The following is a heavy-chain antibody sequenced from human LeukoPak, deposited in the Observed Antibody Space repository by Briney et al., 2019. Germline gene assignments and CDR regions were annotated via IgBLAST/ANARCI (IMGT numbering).Heavy chain of an antibody. Sequence: GGSLRLSCAASGFTFSSYAMSWVRQAPGKGLEWVSAISGSGGSTYYADSVKGRFTISRVNSKNTLYLQMNSLRAEDTAVYYCAKRDTMIVVVITDFDYWGQGTLVTVSS. J-gene: IGHJ4*02. CDR1: GFTFSSYA. V-gene: IGHV3-23*01. CDR3: AKRDTMIVVVITDFDY. D-gene: IGHD3-22*01. CDR2: ISGSGGST.